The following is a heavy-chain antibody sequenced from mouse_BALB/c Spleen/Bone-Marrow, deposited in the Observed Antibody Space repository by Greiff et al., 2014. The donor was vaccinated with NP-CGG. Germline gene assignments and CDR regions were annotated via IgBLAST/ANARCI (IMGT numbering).Heavy chain of an antibody. J-gene: IGHJ4*01. Sequence: VQLQQSGGGLVQPGGSRKLSCAASGFTFSSFGMHWVRQAPEKGLEWVAYISNGSSTIYYADTVKGRFTISRDNPKNTLFLQMTSLRSEDTAMYYCARKGAMITHYYAMDYGGQGTSVTVSS. CDR3: ARKGAMITHYYAMDY. CDR2: ISNGSSTI. D-gene: IGHD2-4*01. CDR1: GFTFSSFG. V-gene: IGHV5-17*02.